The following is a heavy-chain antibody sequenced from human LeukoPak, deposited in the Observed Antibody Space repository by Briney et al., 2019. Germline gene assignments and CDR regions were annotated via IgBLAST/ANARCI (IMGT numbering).Heavy chain of an antibody. D-gene: IGHD2-8*01. J-gene: IGHJ4*02. CDR3: ATSVYAMGTIDY. CDR2: FDPEDGET. Sequence: ASVKVSCKVSGYTLTELSMHWVRQAPGKGLEWMGGFDPEDGETIYAQKFQGRVTMTGDTSTDTAHMALSSVRSEDTAVYYCATSVYAMGTIDYWGQGTLVTVSS. V-gene: IGHV1-24*01. CDR1: GYTLTELS.